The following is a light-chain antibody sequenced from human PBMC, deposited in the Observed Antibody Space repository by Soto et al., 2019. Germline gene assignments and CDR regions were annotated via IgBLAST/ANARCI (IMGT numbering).Light chain of an antibody. V-gene: IGLV2-23*02. Sequence: QSVLTQPASVSGSPGQSITISCTGTSSDVGSYNLVSWYQQHPGKAPKLMIYEVSKRPSGVSNRFSGSKSGNTASLTISGLQAEDEADYSCCSYAGSSTFYVFGTGTKVNV. J-gene: IGLJ1*01. CDR3: CSYAGSSTFYV. CDR1: SSDVGSYNL. CDR2: EVS.